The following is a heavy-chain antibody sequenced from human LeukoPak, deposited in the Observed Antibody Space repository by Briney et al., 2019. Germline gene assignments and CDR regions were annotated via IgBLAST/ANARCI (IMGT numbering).Heavy chain of an antibody. CDR2: IDKHGNGK. J-gene: IGHJ4*02. Sequence: GGSLRLSCVASGFTFSISWVTWVRQAQGKGLEWVANIDKHGNGKYYVDSVKGRFAISRDYATNSVFLQMNSLRAEDTSVYYCARDAGWGYYDLWGQGTPVTVSS. CDR3: ARDAGWGYYDL. CDR1: GFTFSISW. V-gene: IGHV3-7*01. D-gene: IGHD1-26*01.